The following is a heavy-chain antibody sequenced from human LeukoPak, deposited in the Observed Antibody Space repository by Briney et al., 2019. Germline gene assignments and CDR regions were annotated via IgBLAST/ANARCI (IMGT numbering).Heavy chain of an antibody. CDR3: AKYSGSYYYPPNWDS. CDR1: GFTFSSYA. D-gene: IGHD1-26*01. Sequence: PGGSLRLSCAASGFTFSSYAMSWVRQAPGKGLEWVSAISGSGGSTYYADSVKGRFTISRGSSKNTLYLQMNSLRAEDTAVYFCAKYSGSYYYPPNWDSWGQGTLVTVSS. J-gene: IGHJ4*02. CDR2: ISGSGGST. V-gene: IGHV3-23*01.